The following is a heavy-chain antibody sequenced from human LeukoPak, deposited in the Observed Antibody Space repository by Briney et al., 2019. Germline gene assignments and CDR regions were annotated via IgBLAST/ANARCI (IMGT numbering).Heavy chain of an antibody. V-gene: IGHV3-23*01. J-gene: IGHJ4*02. CDR3: AKKVGLVSAPLYYFDL. CDR1: GFTFSIYW. Sequence: PGGSLRLSCAASGFTFSIYWMHWVRQAPGKGLEWVSATSGPGGSRDYADSVKGRFTISRDNSKNTLYLQMNSLRAEDTAIYYCAKKVGLVSAPLYYFDLWGQGTLVTVSS. CDR2: TSGPGGSR. D-gene: IGHD6-6*01.